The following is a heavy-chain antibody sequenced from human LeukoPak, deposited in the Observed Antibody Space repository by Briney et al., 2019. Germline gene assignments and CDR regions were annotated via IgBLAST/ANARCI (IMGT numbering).Heavy chain of an antibody. V-gene: IGHV3-30*04. J-gene: IGHJ4*02. CDR2: ISYDGSNK. CDR3: ARGVEGYYDSSGYPPSPTYYFDY. D-gene: IGHD3-22*01. CDR1: GFTFSSYA. Sequence: GRSLRLSCAASGFTFSSYAMHWVRQAPGKGLEWVAVISYDGSNKYYADSVKGRFTISRDNSKNTLYLQINSLRAEDTAVYYCARGVEGYYDSSGYPPSPTYYFDYWGQGTLVTVSS.